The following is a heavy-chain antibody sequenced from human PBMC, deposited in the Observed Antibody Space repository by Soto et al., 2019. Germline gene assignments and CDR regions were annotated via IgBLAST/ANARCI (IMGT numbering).Heavy chain of an antibody. CDR1: GFTFSNYG. Sequence: GGSLRLSCSASGFTFSNYGMHWVRQAPGKGLEYVSGINNKGGSTYYVDSVKGRFTISRDNSKNTLYLQMSSLRPDDTAVYYFVKVWAEAYFDNWGQGTLVTVSS. CDR2: INNKGGST. CDR3: VKVWAEAYFDN. J-gene: IGHJ4*02. D-gene: IGHD3-16*01. V-gene: IGHV3-64D*06.